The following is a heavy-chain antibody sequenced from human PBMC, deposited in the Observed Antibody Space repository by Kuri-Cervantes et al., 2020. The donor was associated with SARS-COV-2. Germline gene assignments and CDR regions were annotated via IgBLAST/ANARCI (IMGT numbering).Heavy chain of an antibody. J-gene: IGHJ3*02. Sequence: SETLSLTCTVSGGSISSSSYYWGWIRQPPWKGLEWIGYIYTSGSTNYNPSLKSRVTISVDTSKNQFSLKLSSVTAADTAVYYCASQGDYSPDVNPAHYAFDIWGQGIMVTVSS. CDR3: ASQGDYSPDVNPAHYAFDI. CDR1: GGSISSSSYY. D-gene: IGHD4-11*01. V-gene: IGHV4-61*05. CDR2: IYTSGST.